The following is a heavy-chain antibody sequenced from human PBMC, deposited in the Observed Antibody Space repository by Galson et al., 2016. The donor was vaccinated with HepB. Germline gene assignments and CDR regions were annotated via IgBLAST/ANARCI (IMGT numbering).Heavy chain of an antibody. CDR1: GFRFSGHG. CDR2: ISYHGIDK. CDR3: ARDAPVAVTAFDI. Sequence: SLRLSCAASGFRFSGHGMHWVRQAPGKGLEWVGIISYHGIDKYIADSVKGRFSISRDNSKNTLYLQMNSLRAEDTAVYYCARDAPVAVTAFDIWGQGTMVTVSS. V-gene: IGHV3-30*03. D-gene: IGHD6-19*01. J-gene: IGHJ3*02.